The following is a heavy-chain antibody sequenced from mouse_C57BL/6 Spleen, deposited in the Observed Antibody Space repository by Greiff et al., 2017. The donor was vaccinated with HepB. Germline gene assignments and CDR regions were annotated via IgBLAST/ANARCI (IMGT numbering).Heavy chain of an antibody. V-gene: IGHV1-64*01. CDR3: ARSSVTTPYY. Sequence: QVQLQQPGAELVKPGASVKLSCKASGYTFTSYWMHWVKQRPGQGLEWIGMIHPNSGSTNYNEKFKSKATLTVDKSSSTAYIQLSSLTSEDSAVYDCARSSVTTPYYWGQGTTLTVSS. CDR2: IHPNSGST. CDR1: GYTFTSYW. D-gene: IGHD2-3*01. J-gene: IGHJ2*01.